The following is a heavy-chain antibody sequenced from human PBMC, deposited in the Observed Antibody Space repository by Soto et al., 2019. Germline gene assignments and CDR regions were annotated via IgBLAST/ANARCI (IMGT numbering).Heavy chain of an antibody. CDR3: ARGPTYSSGWFDY. J-gene: IGHJ4*02. D-gene: IGHD6-19*01. CDR2: IYSGGST. V-gene: IGHV3-66*01. CDR1: GFTVSSNY. Sequence: GGSLRLSCAASGFTVSSNYMSWVRQAPGKGLEWVSVIYSGGSTYYADSVKGRFTISRDNSKNTLYLQMNSLRAEDTAVYYCARGPTYSSGWFDYWGQGTLVTVS.